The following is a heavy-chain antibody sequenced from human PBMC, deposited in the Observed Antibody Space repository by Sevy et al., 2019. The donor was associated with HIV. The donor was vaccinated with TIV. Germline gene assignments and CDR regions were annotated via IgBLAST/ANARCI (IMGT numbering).Heavy chain of an antibody. CDR2: ISYSGNT. V-gene: IGHV4-39*01. Sequence: SETLSLTCIVSGDSISSSSYYWGWIRQPAGKWQEWIASISYSGNTYYNPSLKSRTTMSIATSKNQFFLTLNSVTAPDAAVYYCARSNPYYDFWSGYMTSGYFDFWGPGTLVTISS. CDR3: ARSNPYYDFWSGYMTSGYFDF. D-gene: IGHD3-3*01. J-gene: IGHJ4*02. CDR1: GDSISSSSYY.